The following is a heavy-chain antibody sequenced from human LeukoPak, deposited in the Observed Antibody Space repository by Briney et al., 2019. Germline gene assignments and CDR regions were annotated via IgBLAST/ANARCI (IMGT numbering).Heavy chain of an antibody. CDR1: GFTFSSYG. CDR2: IRYDGSNK. CDR3: ATKGGDY. Sequence: GGSLRLSCAASGFTFSSYGMHWVRQAPGKGLEWVAFIRYDGSNKYYGDSVKGRFTISRDNAKNSLYLQMNSLRAEDTAVYYCATKGGDYWGQGTLVTVSS. V-gene: IGHV3-30*02. D-gene: IGHD3-16*01. J-gene: IGHJ4*02.